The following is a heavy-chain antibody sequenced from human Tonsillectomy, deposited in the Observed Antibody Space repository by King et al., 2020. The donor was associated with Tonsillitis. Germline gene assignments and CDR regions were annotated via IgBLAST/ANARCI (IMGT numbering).Heavy chain of an antibody. D-gene: IGHD2/OR15-2a*01. V-gene: IGHV3-33*01. CDR3: ARSIQSANSDAFDI. Sequence: HVQLVESGGGVVQPGRSLRLSCAASGFTFSSYGMHWARQAPVKGLEWVGAIWEDGSNKYYVDCVKGRLNISRDNSKNILYLQMDSLSAEDTAMYHCARSIQSANSDAFDIWGQGTMVTVSS. J-gene: IGHJ3*02. CDR2: IWEDGSNK. CDR1: GFTFSSYG.